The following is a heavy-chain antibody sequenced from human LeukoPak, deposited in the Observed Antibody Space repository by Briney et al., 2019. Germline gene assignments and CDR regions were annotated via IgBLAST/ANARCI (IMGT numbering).Heavy chain of an antibody. V-gene: IGHV3-30*18. D-gene: IGHD4-17*01. J-gene: IGHJ4*02. CDR3: AKDPTHDYGDYVFY. Sequence: GGSLRLSCAASGFTFSSYGMHWVRQAPGKGLEWVVVISYDGSNKYYADSVKGRFTISRDNSKNTLYLQMNSLRAEDTAVYCCAKDPTHDYGDYVFYWGQGTLVTVSS. CDR1: GFTFSSYG. CDR2: ISYDGSNK.